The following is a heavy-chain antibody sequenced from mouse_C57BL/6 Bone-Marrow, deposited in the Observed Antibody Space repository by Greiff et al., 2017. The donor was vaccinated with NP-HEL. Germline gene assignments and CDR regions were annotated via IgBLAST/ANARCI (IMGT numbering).Heavy chain of an antibody. J-gene: IGHJ2*01. V-gene: IGHV6-3*01. Sequence: EVKVEESGGGLVQPGGSMKLSCVASGFTFSNYWMNWVRQSPEKGLEWVAQIRLKSDNYATHYAESVKGRFTISRDDSKSSVYLQMNNLRAEDTGIYYCKVYDYDEGYYFDYWGQGTTLTVSS. CDR2: IRLKSDNYAT. D-gene: IGHD2-4*01. CDR1: GFTFSNYW. CDR3: KVYDYDEGYYFDY.